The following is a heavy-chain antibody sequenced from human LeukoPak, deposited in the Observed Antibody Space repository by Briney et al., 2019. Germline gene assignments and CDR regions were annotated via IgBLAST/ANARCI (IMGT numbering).Heavy chain of an antibody. CDR2: INHSGST. Sequence: SETLSLTCAVYGGSFSGYYWSWTRQPPGKGLEWIGEINHSGSTNYNPSLKSRVTISVDTSKNQFSLKLSSVTAADTAVYYCASSGQYSSSWVSDYWGQGTLVTVSS. V-gene: IGHV4-34*01. CDR3: ASSGQYSSSWVSDY. CDR1: GGSFSGYY. J-gene: IGHJ4*02. D-gene: IGHD6-13*01.